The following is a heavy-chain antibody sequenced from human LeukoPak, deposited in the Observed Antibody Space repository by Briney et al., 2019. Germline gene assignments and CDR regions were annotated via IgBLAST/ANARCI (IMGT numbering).Heavy chain of an antibody. CDR2: IYYTGST. Sequence: SETLSLTCTVSGGPISSSSYYWGWIRQPPGKGLEWIGSIYYTGSTFYSPSLKSRVTISVDTSKNQFSLKLSSVTAADTAVYYCARRSGTYHAFDIWGQGTMVTVSS. J-gene: IGHJ3*02. D-gene: IGHD1-26*01. CDR1: GGPISSSSYY. CDR3: ARRSGTYHAFDI. V-gene: IGHV4-39*01.